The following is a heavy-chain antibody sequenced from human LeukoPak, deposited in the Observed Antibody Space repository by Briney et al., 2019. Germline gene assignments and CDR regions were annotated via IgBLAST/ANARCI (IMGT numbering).Heavy chain of an antibody. CDR1: GGSISSYY. D-gene: IGHD4-23*01. Sequence: PSETLSLTCTVSGGSISSYYWSWIRQPPGKGLEWIGNIYNSGGTNYNPSLKSRVTTSVDTSKNQFSLKLTSVTAADTAVYYCARYRGNSNGGFDPWGQGTLVTVS. J-gene: IGHJ5*02. V-gene: IGHV4-59*01. CDR2: IYNSGGT. CDR3: ARYRGNSNGGFDP.